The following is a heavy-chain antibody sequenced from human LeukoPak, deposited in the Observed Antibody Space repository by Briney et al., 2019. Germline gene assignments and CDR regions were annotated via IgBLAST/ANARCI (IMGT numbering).Heavy chain of an antibody. Sequence: PGGSLRLSCAASEFSVGSNYMTWVRQAPGKGLEWVSLIYSGGSTYYADSVKGRFTISRDNSKNTLYLQMNSLRAEDTAVYYCARVSVTDCSGGSCYRPGIRAFDIWGQGTMVTVSS. CDR2: IYSGGST. CDR3: ARVSVTDCSGGSCYRPGIRAFDI. D-gene: IGHD2-15*01. CDR1: EFSVGSNY. V-gene: IGHV3-66*01. J-gene: IGHJ3*02.